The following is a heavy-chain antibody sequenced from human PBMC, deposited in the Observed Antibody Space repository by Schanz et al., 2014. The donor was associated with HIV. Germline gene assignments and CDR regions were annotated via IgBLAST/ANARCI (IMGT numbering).Heavy chain of an antibody. V-gene: IGHV4-34*02. CDR2: INHSGST. Sequence: QVQLQQWGAGLLKPSETLSLTCAVFGGSFSGYYWSWIRQPPGKGLEWIGEINHSGSTNYSPSLKIRVSISVDGSKRQFSLTRGSVTAADTAVYYCARGIRRDCSSPSCNTGWFDPWGQGTLVTVSS. D-gene: IGHD2-2*02. CDR3: ARGIRRDCSSPSCNTGWFDP. CDR1: GGSFSGYY. J-gene: IGHJ5*02.